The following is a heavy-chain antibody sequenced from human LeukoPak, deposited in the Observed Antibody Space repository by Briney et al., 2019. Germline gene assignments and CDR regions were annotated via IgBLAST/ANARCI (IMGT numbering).Heavy chain of an antibody. CDR2: IYTSGST. Sequence: SETLSLTCSVSGGSISNYYWGWIRQPAGKGLEWIARIYTSGSTDYNPSLKSRVTISVDTSKNQFSLKLSSVTAADTAVYYCARALNYGSGSYWYNWFDPWGQGTLVTVSS. J-gene: IGHJ5*02. V-gene: IGHV4-4*07. CDR1: GGSISNYY. D-gene: IGHD3-10*01. CDR3: ARALNYGSGSYWYNWFDP.